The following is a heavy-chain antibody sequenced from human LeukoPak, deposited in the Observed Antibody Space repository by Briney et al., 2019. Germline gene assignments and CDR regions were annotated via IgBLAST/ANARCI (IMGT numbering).Heavy chain of an antibody. CDR1: GFTFSDYY. CDR3: ATVTSGWFLTS. CDR2: ISSSGRTI. J-gene: IGHJ5*02. Sequence: GGSLRLSCAASGFTFSDYYMSWIRQAPGKGLEWVSYISSSGRTIYYADSVKDRFTISRDNAKNSLYLQMNSLRAEDTAVYYCATVTSGWFLTSWGQGTLVTVSS. V-gene: IGHV3-11*01. D-gene: IGHD6-19*01.